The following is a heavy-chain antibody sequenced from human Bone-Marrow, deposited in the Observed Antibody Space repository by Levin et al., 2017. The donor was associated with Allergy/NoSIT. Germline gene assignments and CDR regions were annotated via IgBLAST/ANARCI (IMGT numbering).Heavy chain of an antibody. J-gene: IGHJ3*01. Sequence: GGSLRLSCAAAGFPFDDFGMHWARQVPGKGLEWVAGISWNSGTLGYADSVKGRFTISRDSAKRSLYLEMKSLRVEDSALYYCAKSSSGYYAIGTFDLWGQGTMVTVS. D-gene: IGHD5-12*01. CDR2: ISWNSGTL. CDR3: AKSSSGYYAIGTFDL. CDR1: GFPFDDFG. V-gene: IGHV3-9*01.